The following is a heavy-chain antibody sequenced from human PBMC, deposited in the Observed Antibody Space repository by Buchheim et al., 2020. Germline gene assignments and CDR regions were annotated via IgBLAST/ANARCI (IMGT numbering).Heavy chain of an antibody. Sequence: QVQLQESGPGLVKPSQTLSLTCTVSGGSISSGDYYWSWIRQPPGKGLEWIGYIYYSGSTYYNPSLKSRVTISVDPSKNQLSLKLSSVTAADTAVYYCARDCITMIAGSSWFDPWGQGTL. CDR2: IYYSGST. J-gene: IGHJ5*02. V-gene: IGHV4-30-4*01. CDR1: GGSISSGDYY. CDR3: ARDCITMIAGSSWFDP. D-gene: IGHD3-22*01.